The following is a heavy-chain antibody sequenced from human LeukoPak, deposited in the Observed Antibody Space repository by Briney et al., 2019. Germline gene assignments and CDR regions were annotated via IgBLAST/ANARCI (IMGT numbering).Heavy chain of an antibody. J-gene: IGHJ4*02. CDR3: AKRGESCSSTNCLKYYFDY. V-gene: IGHV3-23*01. Sequence: GGSLRLSCAASGFTFSSFAMSWVRQAPGKGLEWVSAIGGGGFDTYYADSVKGRFTISRDNSKNTLYLQMNSLRAEDTAVYYCAKRGESCSSTNCLKYYFDYWGQGTLVTVSS. CDR1: GFTFSSFA. D-gene: IGHD2-2*01. CDR2: IGGGGFDT.